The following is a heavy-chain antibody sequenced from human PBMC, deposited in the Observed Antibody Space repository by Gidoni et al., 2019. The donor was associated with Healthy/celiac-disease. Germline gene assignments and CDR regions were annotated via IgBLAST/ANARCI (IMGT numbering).Heavy chain of an antibody. V-gene: IGHV4-30-4*01. Sequence: GGYYWSWIRQPPGKGLEWIGYIYYSGSTYYNPSLKSRVTISVDTSKNQFSLKLSSVTAADTAVYYCARGGSLYDSSGPTGGSVVYWGQGTLVTVSS. J-gene: IGHJ4*02. CDR1: GGYY. CDR3: ARGGSLYDSSGPTGGSVVY. CDR2: IYYSGST. D-gene: IGHD3-22*01.